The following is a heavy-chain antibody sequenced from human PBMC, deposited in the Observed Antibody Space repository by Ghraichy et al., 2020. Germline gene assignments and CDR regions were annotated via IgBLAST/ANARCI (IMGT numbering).Heavy chain of an antibody. J-gene: IGHJ4*02. CDR1: GGSISSYY. Sequence: SETLSLTCTVSGGSISSYYWSWIRQPPGKGLEWIGYIYYSGSTNYNPSLKSRVTISVDTSKNQFSLKLSSVTAADTAVYYCARGPPIQLWFDYWGQGTLVTVSS. CDR2: IYYSGST. V-gene: IGHV4-59*01. CDR3: ARGPPIQLWFDY. D-gene: IGHD5-18*01.